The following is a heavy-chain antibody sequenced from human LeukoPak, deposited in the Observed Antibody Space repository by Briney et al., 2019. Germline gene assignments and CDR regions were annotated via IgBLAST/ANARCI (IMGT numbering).Heavy chain of an antibody. V-gene: IGHV3-30*02. Sequence: GGSLRLSCAASGFPFNNYGMHWVRQAPGKGLEWVAFIRYDGSETSYADSVKGRFTISRDSSRNTLDLQMNSLRSGDTAVYYCAKDPASGYSSSWAFDYWGQGTLVTVSS. CDR1: GFPFNNYG. CDR2: IRYDGSET. D-gene: IGHD6-13*01. J-gene: IGHJ4*02. CDR3: AKDPASGYSSSWAFDY.